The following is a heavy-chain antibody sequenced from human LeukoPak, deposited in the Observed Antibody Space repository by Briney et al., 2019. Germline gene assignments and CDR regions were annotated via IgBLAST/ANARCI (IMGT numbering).Heavy chain of an antibody. D-gene: IGHD4-23*01. Sequence: GGSLRLSCAASGFTFTTYSMKWVRQAPGKGLEWVSYFGSDSRTIFYADSVKGRFTISRENSKNTLFLQMNSLRAEDTAVYYCARARPFGGYFDLWGREPWSPSPQ. CDR3: ARARPFGGYFDL. CDR2: FGSDSRTI. J-gene: IGHJ4*02. CDR1: GFTFTTYS. V-gene: IGHV3-48*01.